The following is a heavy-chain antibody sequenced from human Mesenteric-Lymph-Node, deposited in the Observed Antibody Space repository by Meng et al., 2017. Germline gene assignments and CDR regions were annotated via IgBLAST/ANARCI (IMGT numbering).Heavy chain of an antibody. CDR1: GGSVSSGSCS. Sequence: SETLSLTCTVSGGSVSSGSCSWSWIRQRPGKGLEWIGYINYSGSTNYNPSLKSRVTISVDTSKNQFSLKLSSVTAADTAMYYCARDYLVSYYYEFSGPECDAFDVWGRGTMVTVSS. J-gene: IGHJ3*01. CDR2: INYSGST. D-gene: IGHD3/OR15-3a*01. V-gene: IGHV4-61*01. CDR3: ARDYLVSYYYEFSGPECDAFDV.